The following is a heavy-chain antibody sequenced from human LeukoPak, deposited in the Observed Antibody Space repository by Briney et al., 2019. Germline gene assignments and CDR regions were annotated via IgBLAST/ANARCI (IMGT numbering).Heavy chain of an antibody. D-gene: IGHD6-13*01. CDR1: GFSLNIRGVG. CDR2: INHSGST. J-gene: IGHJ3*02. Sequence: ESGPTLVNPLETLTLTCSFSGFSLNIRGVGVGWIRQPPGKGLEWIGEINHSGSTNYNPSLKSRVTISVDTSKNQFSLKLSSVTAADTAVYYCARVRGYSSSWYVGAFDIWGQGTMVTVSS. CDR3: ARVRGYSSSWYVGAFDI. V-gene: IGHV4-4*03.